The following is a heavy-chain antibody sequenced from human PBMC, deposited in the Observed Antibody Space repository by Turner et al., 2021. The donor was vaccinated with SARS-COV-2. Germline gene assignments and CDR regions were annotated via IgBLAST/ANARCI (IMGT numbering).Heavy chain of an antibody. CDR1: GYSFSGYN. J-gene: IGHJ3*01. D-gene: IGHD3-22*01. CDR2: LNPGNGDT. V-gene: IGHV1-2*02. Sequence: QVQLVQSAPDVNQPGASVRVSCKASGYSFSGYNIHWVRQAPGQGLEWMGWLNPGNGDTDSAQKFQGRLTMTRDTSIRTAYMDLTRLKSDDTAIYYCARLAPDSSGYLYVGAFDVWGQGTRVTVSS. CDR3: ARLAPDSSGYLYVGAFDV.